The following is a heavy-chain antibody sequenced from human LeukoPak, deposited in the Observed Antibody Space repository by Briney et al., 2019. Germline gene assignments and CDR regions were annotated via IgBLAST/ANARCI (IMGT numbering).Heavy chain of an antibody. V-gene: IGHV1-69*05. CDR3: AALYNWNYGVANFDY. Sequence: SVKVSCKASGGTFSSYAISWVRQAPGQGLEWMGGIIPTFGTANYAQKFQGRVTITTDESTSTAYMELSSLRSEDTAVYYCAALYNWNYGVANFDYWGQGTLVTVSS. D-gene: IGHD1-7*01. J-gene: IGHJ4*02. CDR1: GGTFSSYA. CDR2: IIPTFGTA.